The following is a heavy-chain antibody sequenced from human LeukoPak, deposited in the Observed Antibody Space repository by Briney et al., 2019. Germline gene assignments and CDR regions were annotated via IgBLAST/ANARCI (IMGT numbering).Heavy chain of an antibody. CDR1: GFTFSSYA. Sequence: AGGSLRLSCAASGFTFSSYAMHWVRQAPGKGLEWVAVISYDGSNKYYADSVKGRFTISRDSSKNTLYLQMNSLRAEDTAVYYCADKMSHWGQGTLVTVSS. V-gene: IGHV3-30-3*01. CDR2: ISYDGSNK. J-gene: IGHJ4*02. D-gene: IGHD5-24*01. CDR3: ADKMSH.